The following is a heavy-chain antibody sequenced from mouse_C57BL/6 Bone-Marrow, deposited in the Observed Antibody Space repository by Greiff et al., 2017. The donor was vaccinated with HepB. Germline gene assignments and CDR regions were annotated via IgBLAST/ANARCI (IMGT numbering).Heavy chain of an antibody. CDR1: GFSLTSYA. CDR3: ARNIVALYYAMDY. Sequence: QVQLQQSGPGLVAPSQSLSITCTVSGFSLTSYAISWVRQPPGKGLEWLGVIWTGGGTNYNSALKSRLSISKDNSKSQVFLKMNSLQTDDTARYYCARNIVALYYAMDYWGQGTAVTVSS. CDR2: IWTGGGT. J-gene: IGHJ4*01. D-gene: IGHD1-1*01. V-gene: IGHV2-9-1*01.